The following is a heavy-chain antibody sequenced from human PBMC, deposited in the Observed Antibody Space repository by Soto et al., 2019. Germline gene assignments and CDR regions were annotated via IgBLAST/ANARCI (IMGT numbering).Heavy chain of an antibody. CDR1: GGSVTFHH. D-gene: IGHD2-8*01. Sequence: TLSLXXXFSGGSVTFHHWGWIRQSXGQGXXXIAYPXCPGNTSYNPSLQSRVTISLDTSKNQFSLKLTSMTAADTAVYYCARDMHAGFTLYFDPWGQGTLVT. V-gene: IGHV4-59*02. CDR3: ARDMHAGFTLYFDP. CDR2: PXCPGNT. J-gene: IGHJ5*02.